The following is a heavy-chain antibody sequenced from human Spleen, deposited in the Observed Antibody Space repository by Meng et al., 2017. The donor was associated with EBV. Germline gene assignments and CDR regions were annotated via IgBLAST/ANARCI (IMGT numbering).Heavy chain of an antibody. Sequence: QVQRVQSGAEVKKPGSSVKVSCKVSGGSFSSYNISWVRQAPGQGLEWMGGTIPLFGTPNYAQKFKGRVIITADKSTYTAYMELSRLTSDDTAVYYCAGVSGSSGGRFDPWGQGTLVTVSS. CDR3: AGVSGSSGGRFDP. D-gene: IGHD3-10*01. CDR2: TIPLFGTP. J-gene: IGHJ5*02. CDR1: GGSFSSYN. V-gene: IGHV1-69*06.